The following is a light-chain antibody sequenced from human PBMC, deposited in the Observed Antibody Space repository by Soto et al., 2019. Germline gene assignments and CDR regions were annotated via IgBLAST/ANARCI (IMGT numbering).Light chain of an antibody. Sequence: SYELTQPLSVSVALGQTARITCGRNNIGSKNVHWYQQKPGQAPVLVIYRDTDRPSGIPERISGSNSGNTATLTISRAQAGDEADYYCQVWDSNTVVFGGGTKLTVL. CDR2: RDT. V-gene: IGLV3-9*01. CDR3: QVWDSNTVV. CDR1: NIGSKN. J-gene: IGLJ2*01.